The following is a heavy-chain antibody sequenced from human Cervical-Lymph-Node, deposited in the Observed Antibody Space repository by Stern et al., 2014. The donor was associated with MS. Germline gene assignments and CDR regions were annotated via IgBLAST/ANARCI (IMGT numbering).Heavy chain of an antibody. CDR3: AKGLFSSGPYYYYHYGMDV. D-gene: IGHD3-22*01. J-gene: IGHJ6*02. V-gene: IGHV3-30*18. CDR1: GFPFSSYD. CDR2: TTYDGSKK. Sequence: QVQLVQSGGGVVQPGRSLRLSCAASGFPFSSYDMHWVRQAPGKGLEWVAVTTYDGSKKYHADSVEGRFTISRDNSKNTLHLQMNSLRAEDTAVYYCAKGLFSSGPYYYYHYGMDVWGQGTTVTVSS.